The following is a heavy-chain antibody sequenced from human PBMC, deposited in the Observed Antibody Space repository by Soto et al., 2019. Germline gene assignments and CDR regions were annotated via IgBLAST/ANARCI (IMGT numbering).Heavy chain of an antibody. V-gene: IGHV3-9*01. CDR2: IYGSGAV. J-gene: IGHJ6*02. CDR3: VGEILSGGADV. D-gene: IGHD3-10*01. Sequence: EVQLVESGGGLVQPGRSLRLSCAASGLTVRGSAMHWVRQVKGGGLEWVAGIYGSGAVGYVGAVRGRFTISRDVAKNSLHLQMNSLTIEDTALYYCVGEILSGGADVWGQGTTVTVSS. CDR1: GLTVRGSA.